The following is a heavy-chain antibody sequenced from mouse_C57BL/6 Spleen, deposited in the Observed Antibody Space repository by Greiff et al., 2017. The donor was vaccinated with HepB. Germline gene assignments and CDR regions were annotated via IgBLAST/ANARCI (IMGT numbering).Heavy chain of an antibody. D-gene: IGHD2-12*01. V-gene: IGHV8-8*01. Sequence: QVQLKESGPGILQPSQTLSLTCSFSGFSLSTFGMGVGWIRQPSGKGLEWLAHIWWDDDKYYNPALKSRLTISKDTSKNQVFLKIANVDTADTATYYCARMPVPVTPSYWYFDVWGTGTTVTVSS. CDR1: GFSLSTFGMG. J-gene: IGHJ1*03. CDR3: ARMPVPVTPSYWYFDV. CDR2: IWWDDDK.